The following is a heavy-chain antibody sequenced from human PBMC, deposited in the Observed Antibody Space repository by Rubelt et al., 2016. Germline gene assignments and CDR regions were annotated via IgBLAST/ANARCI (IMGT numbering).Heavy chain of an antibody. CDR3: AGGFSIMDV. V-gene: IGHV3-48*02. D-gene: IGHD3-3*01. CDR1: GFTFSSYA. Sequence: EVQLVESGGGLVQPGGSLRLSCAASGFTFSSYAMNWVRQAPGKGLGWVSYISSSISTIYYADSVKGRVTISRDNAKNSLELQMNSLRDEDTAVYYCAGGFSIMDVWGQGTTVTVSS. CDR2: ISSSISTI. J-gene: IGHJ6*01.